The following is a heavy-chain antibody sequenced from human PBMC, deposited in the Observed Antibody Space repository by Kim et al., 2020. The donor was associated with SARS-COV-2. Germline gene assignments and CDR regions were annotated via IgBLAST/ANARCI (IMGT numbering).Heavy chain of an antibody. V-gene: IGHV3-23*01. Sequence: GGSLRLSCAASGFPFVNFAMSWVRQSPGKGLEWVSAISGSGLNAYYADSIKGRFTISRDNFRHTVSLEKNNLGPDDAALYYCAKDDDWSLGKFGLDVWCRGSTVTVSS. J-gene: IGHJ6*02. CDR2: ISGSGLNA. CDR3: AKDDDWSLGKFGLDV. CDR1: GFPFVNFA. D-gene: IGHD3-9*01.